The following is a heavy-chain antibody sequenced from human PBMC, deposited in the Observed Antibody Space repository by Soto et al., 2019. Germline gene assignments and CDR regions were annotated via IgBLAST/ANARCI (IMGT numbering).Heavy chain of an antibody. Sequence: XESLRLTCVACGFSFSTHAMSGVGQAPGKGLEWVSTFSGSGGNIYYAESVKGRLTISRDDSKNTLYLQMNSLRVEDTAVYYCAKDTPWTVGPLAMDVWGQGTTVTVSS. CDR1: GFSFSTHA. D-gene: IGHD2-2*01. V-gene: IGHV3-23*01. CDR3: AKDTPWTVGPLAMDV. J-gene: IGHJ6*02. CDR2: FSGSGGNI.